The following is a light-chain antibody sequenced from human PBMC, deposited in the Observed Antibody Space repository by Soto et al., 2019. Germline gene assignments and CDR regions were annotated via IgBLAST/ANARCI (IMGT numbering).Light chain of an antibody. CDR2: DNN. V-gene: IGLV1-51*01. CDR3: RTWDRSLSAYV. J-gene: IGLJ1*01. Sequence: QSVLTQPPSVSAAPGQKVTISCSGSSSNIGNNYVSWYQQLPGTAPKLLIYDNNKRPSGIPDRFSGSKSGSSATLGITGLQTGHEAAYYCRTWDRSLSAYVFATGTKVTVL. CDR1: SSNIGNNY.